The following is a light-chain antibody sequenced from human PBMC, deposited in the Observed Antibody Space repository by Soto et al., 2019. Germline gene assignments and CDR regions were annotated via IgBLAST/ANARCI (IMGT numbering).Light chain of an antibody. V-gene: IGKV4-1*01. CDR3: QQYYSTPLT. J-gene: IGKJ3*01. Sequence: DIVMTQSPDSLAVSLGERVTINCKSSQSVLYSSNNKNYLAWYQQKPGQPPKLLIYWASTRESGVPDRVSGSGSGTDFTLTISSLQAEDVAVYYCQQYYSTPLTFGPGTKVDIK. CDR1: QSVLYSSNNKNY. CDR2: WAS.